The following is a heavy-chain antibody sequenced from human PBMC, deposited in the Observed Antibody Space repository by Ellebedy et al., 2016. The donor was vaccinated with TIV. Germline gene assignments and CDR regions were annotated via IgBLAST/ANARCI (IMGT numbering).Heavy chain of an antibody. Sequence: MPSETLSLTCPVSGGSISSYYWSWIRQPPGKGLEWIGYIYYSGSTNYNPSLKSRVTISVDTSKNQFSLKLSSVTAADTAVYYCARGSAFDIWGQGTMVTVSS. V-gene: IGHV4-59*08. J-gene: IGHJ3*02. CDR2: IYYSGST. CDR3: ARGSAFDI. CDR1: GGSISSYY. D-gene: IGHD2-15*01.